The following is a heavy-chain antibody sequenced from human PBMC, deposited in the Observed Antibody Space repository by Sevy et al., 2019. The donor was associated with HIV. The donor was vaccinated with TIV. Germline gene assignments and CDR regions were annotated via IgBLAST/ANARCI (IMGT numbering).Heavy chain of an antibody. Sequence: GGSLRLSCAASGFTFSSYAMSWVRQAPGKGLEWVSAISGSGGSTYYADSVKGRFTISRDNSKNTLYLQMNSLRAEDTAVYYCAGYSRITIVRGVVNWFDPWGQGTLVTVSS. J-gene: IGHJ5*02. CDR2: ISGSGGST. V-gene: IGHV3-23*01. CDR1: GFTFSSYA. CDR3: AGYSRITIVRGVVNWFDP. D-gene: IGHD3-10*01.